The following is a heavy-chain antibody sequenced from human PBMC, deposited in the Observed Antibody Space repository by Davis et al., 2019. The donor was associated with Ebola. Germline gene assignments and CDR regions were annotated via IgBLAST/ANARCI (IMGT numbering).Heavy chain of an antibody. Sequence: SVKVSCKASGGTFSSYAISWVRQAPGQGLEWVGGIIPIFGTANYAQRFQGRVTITADESRTTAYMELSSLRSEDTAVYYCAKDRYYDNNPLYYESECWGQGTLVTVSS. CDR3: AKDRYYDNNPLYYESEC. J-gene: IGHJ4*02. V-gene: IGHV1-69*13. CDR2: IIPIFGTA. D-gene: IGHD3-22*01. CDR1: GGTFSSYA.